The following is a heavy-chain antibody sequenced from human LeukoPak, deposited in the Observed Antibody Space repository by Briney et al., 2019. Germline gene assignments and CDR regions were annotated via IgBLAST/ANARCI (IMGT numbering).Heavy chain of an antibody. J-gene: IGHJ4*02. Sequence: GGSLRLSCAASGFTFSSYAMSWVRQAPVKGLEWVSAISGSGGSTYYADSVKGRFTISRDNSKNTLYLQMNSLRAEDTAVYYCAKDGGGNSGISYYFDYWGQGTLVTVSS. CDR2: ISGSGGST. CDR3: AKDGGGNSGISYYFDY. CDR1: GFTFSSYA. V-gene: IGHV3-23*01. D-gene: IGHD4-23*01.